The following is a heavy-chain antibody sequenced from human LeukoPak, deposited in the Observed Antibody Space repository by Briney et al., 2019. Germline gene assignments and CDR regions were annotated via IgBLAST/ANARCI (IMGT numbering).Heavy chain of an antibody. CDR1: GLTFSDYY. J-gene: IGHJ4*02. Sequence: GWSLRLSCAASGLTFSDYYLRWIRQAPGKVLERVSYISGSCRAIYYADCVRGRFPISRDNAKNSLFLQMNSLRDEDTAVYYCATYGTPTTGYYFDYWGQGNLVTVSS. V-gene: IGHV3-11*01. CDR2: ISGSCRAI. CDR3: ATYGTPTTGYYFDY. D-gene: IGHD4-11*01.